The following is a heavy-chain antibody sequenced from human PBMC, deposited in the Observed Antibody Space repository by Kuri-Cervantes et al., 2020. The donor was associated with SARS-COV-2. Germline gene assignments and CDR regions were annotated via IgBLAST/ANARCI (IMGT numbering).Heavy chain of an antibody. D-gene: IGHD3-3*01. CDR2: ISSSCSTI. CDR3: EKARKGDLRPTVFDC. CDR1: GFTFSDYY. J-gene: IGHJ4*02. Sequence: GGSLRLSCAASGFTFSDYYMSGIRQAPGKGLEWVSYISSSCSTIYYADSVKGRFTISRDNDKNSLYLKINSLRAEDMYLYYCEKARKGDLRPTVFDCWGQGTLVTVSS. V-gene: IGHV3-11*01.